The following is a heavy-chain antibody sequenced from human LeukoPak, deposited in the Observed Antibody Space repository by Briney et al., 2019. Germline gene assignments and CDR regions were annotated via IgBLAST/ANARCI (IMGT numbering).Heavy chain of an antibody. CDR1: GYTFTSYG. J-gene: IGHJ3*02. V-gene: IGHV1-18*01. D-gene: IGHD5-18*01. CDR2: ISAHNGNT. CDR3: ATDRSTAPDAFDI. Sequence: ASVKVSCKASGYTFTSYGISWVRQAPGQGLEWMGWISAHNGNTNYAQKLQGRVTMTTDTSTSTAYMELSSLRSEDTAVYYCATDRSTAPDAFDIWGQGTMVTVSS.